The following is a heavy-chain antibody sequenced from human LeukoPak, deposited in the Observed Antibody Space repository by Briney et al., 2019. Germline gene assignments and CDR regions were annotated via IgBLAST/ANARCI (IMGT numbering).Heavy chain of an antibody. CDR1: GFTFSDYG. D-gene: IGHD1-26*01. V-gene: IGHV3-23*01. CDR2: ISGSGIST. J-gene: IGHJ3*02. Sequence: GGSLRLSCAAAGFTFSDYGMNWVRQAPGKGLEWVSGISGSGISTYYADSVKGRFTISRDNSKNTLYLQMNSLRAEDTAVYYRARGGSYLSAFDIWGQGTMVTVSS. CDR3: ARGGSYLSAFDI.